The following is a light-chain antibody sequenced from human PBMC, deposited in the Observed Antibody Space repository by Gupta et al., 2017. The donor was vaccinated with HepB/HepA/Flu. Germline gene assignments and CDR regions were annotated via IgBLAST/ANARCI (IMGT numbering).Light chain of an antibody. CDR2: AAS. CDR1: QGISSW. CDR3: QQAISFPHT. J-gene: IGKJ2*01. V-gene: IGKV1-12*01. Sequence: DIQMTPSPSSVSASVGDRVTITCRASQGISSWLAWHQQKPGKAPKLLIYAASSVQSGVPSRFSGSGSGTDFTLTISSLQPEDFATYYCQQAISFPHTFGQGTKLEIK.